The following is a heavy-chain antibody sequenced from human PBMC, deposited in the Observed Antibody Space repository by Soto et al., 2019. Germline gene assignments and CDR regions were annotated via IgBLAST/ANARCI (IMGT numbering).Heavy chain of an antibody. CDR3: ARDRTTVTWDYYGMDV. Sequence: PSETLSLTCTVSGGSISSGGYYWSWIRQHPGKGLEWIGYIYYSGSTYYNPSLKSRVTISVDTSKNQFSLKLSSVTAADTAVYYCARDRTTVTWDYYGMDVWGQGTTVTVSS. V-gene: IGHV4-31*03. D-gene: IGHD4-17*01. J-gene: IGHJ6*02. CDR1: GGSISSGGYY. CDR2: IYYSGST.